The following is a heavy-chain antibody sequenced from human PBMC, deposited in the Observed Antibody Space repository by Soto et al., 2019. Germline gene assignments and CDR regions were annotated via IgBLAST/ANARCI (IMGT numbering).Heavy chain of an antibody. D-gene: IGHD3-16*01. Sequence: ASVKVSCKASGYTFTSYGICWVRQAPGQGLEWMGWISAYNGNTIYAQKLQGRVTMTTDTSTRTVYLDLRSLKSDDTAVYYCARGGYYDNTWGKLSHYGLDVWGQGTSVTVSS. V-gene: IGHV1-18*01. CDR2: ISAYNGNT. CDR1: GYTFTSYG. CDR3: ARGGYYDNTWGKLSHYGLDV. J-gene: IGHJ6*02.